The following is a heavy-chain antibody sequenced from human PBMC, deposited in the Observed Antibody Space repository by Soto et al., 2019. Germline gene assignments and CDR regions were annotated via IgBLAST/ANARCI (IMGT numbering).Heavy chain of an antibody. CDR2: IIHSSGAT. Sequence: QVQLVQSGAEVKKPGASVKVSCKASGYTFTAYYMYWVRQAPGQGLEWMGWIIHSSGATQYAQKLQGWVTMTRDTSNSRAYLELNSLKSDDTAVYYCATLTTGFDNWGQGTLVTVSS. CDR3: ATLTTGFDN. J-gene: IGHJ4*02. D-gene: IGHD4-17*01. CDR1: GYTFTAYY. V-gene: IGHV1-2*04.